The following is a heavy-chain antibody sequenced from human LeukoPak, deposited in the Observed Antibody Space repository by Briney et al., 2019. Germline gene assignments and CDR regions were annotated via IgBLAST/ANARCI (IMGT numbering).Heavy chain of an antibody. J-gene: IGHJ5*01. CDR2: IDNTGSA. CDR1: GVSVKSYY. V-gene: IGHV4-59*08. D-gene: IGHD5-24*01. Sequence: KSSETLSLTCTVSGVSVKSYYWSWIRQPPGKRLEWIGYIDNTGSANRNPSLKSRVTISADTSKNQFFLKLTSVTAADTAVYYCARHLVRGGYSYFFGSWGQGTLVTVSS. CDR3: ARHLVRGGYSYFFGS.